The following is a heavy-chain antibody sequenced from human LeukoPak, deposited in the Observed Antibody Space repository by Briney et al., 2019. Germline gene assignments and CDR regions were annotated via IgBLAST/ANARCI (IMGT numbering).Heavy chain of an antibody. Sequence: PGRSLRLSCAASGFTFSSYAMHWVRQAPGKGLEWVAVISYDGSNKYYADSVKGRFTISRDNSKNTLYLQMNSLRAEDTAVYYCARHPYYDSSGYYYVDYYYYMDVWGKGTTVTISS. V-gene: IGHV3-30*04. CDR2: ISYDGSNK. J-gene: IGHJ6*03. CDR1: GFTFSSYA. CDR3: ARHPYYDSSGYYYVDYYYYMDV. D-gene: IGHD3-22*01.